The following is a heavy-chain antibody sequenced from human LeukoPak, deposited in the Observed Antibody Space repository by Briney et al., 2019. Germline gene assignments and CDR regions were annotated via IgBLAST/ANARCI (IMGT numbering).Heavy chain of an antibody. Sequence: PSETLSLTCTVPGSSISGYYWNWIRQPAGKGLEWIGRLHPSGATNYNPSLKSRITMSLDTSKNQFSLKLSSVTAADTGVYFCAGARLLHPYAYWGQGSLVAVAS. CDR3: AGARLLHPYAY. J-gene: IGHJ4*02. V-gene: IGHV4-4*07. CDR2: LHPSGAT. D-gene: IGHD2-2*01. CDR1: GSSISGYY.